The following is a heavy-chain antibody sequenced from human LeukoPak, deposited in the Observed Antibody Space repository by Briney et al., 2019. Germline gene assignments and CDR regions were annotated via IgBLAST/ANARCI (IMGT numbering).Heavy chain of an antibody. V-gene: IGHV3-74*01. J-gene: IGHJ3*01. D-gene: IGHD1-14*01. CDR2: INVDGSIT. Sequence: GGSLRLSCAASGFTFGNSWVHWVRQAPGKGLVWVSLINVDGSITTYADSVTGRFTISRDNARNKVSLQIKSLTTADTAVYYCVVVVEPPDSDGFDVWGQGTMITVSS. CDR1: GFTFGNSW. CDR3: VVVVEPPDSDGFDV.